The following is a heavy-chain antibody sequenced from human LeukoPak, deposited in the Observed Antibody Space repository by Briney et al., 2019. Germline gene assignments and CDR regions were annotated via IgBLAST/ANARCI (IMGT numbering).Heavy chain of an antibody. CDR2: ISSSSSYI. J-gene: IGHJ4*02. D-gene: IGHD3-22*01. V-gene: IGHV3-21*01. CDR1: GFTFSSYS. CDR3: ARRSSGGYYFDY. Sequence: GGSLRLSCAASGFTFSSYSMNWVRQAPGKGLEWVSSISSSSSYIYYADSVKGRFTISRDNAKNSLYLQMNSLRAEDTAVYYCARRSSGGYYFDYWGQGTLVTVSS.